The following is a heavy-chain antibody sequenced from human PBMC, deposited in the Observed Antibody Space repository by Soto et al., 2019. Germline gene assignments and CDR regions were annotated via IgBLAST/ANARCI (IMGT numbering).Heavy chain of an antibody. Sequence: QVQLVQSGAEVKKPGSSVKVSCKASGGTFSSYAISWVRQAPGQGLEWMGGIIPIFGTANYAQKFQGRVTITADESTSTAYMELSSLRSEDTAVYYCASTGSWELRATDYYYYGMDVWGQGTTVTVSS. CDR3: ASTGSWELRATDYYYYGMDV. D-gene: IGHD1-26*01. CDR2: IIPIFGTA. CDR1: GGTFSSYA. V-gene: IGHV1-69*01. J-gene: IGHJ6*02.